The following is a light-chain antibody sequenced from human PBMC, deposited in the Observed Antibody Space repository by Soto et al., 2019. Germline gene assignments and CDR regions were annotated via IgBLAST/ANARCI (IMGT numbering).Light chain of an antibody. J-gene: IGKJ4*01. Sequence: EIVLTQSPGTLSLSPGERATLSCRASQSVSSSYLAWYQQKPGQAPRLLIYGASGRATGIPDRFSGSGSGTVFTLTISRLEPEDCAVYYCQQYGSSPLTFCGGTKVEIK. V-gene: IGKV3-20*01. CDR1: QSVSSSY. CDR3: QQYGSSPLT. CDR2: GAS.